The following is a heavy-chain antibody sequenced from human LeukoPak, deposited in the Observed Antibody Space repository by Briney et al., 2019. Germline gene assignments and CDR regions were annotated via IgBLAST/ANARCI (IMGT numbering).Heavy chain of an antibody. Sequence: ASVKVSCKASGYTFTSYDINWVRQATGQGLEWMGWMNPNSGNTGYAQKFQGRVTMTRNTSISTAYMELSSLRSEDTAVYYCARAWAYYDFWSGYLGQDWFDPWGQGTLVTVSS. CDR2: MNPNSGNT. J-gene: IGHJ5*02. CDR3: ARAWAYYDFWSGYLGQDWFDP. CDR1: GYTFTSYD. V-gene: IGHV1-8*01. D-gene: IGHD3-3*01.